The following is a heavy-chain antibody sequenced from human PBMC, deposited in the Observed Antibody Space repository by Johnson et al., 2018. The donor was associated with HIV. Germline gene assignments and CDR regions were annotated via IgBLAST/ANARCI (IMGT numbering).Heavy chain of an antibody. V-gene: IGHV3-53*01. CDR3: ARSEVTAPSPPAGAFDI. J-gene: IGHJ3*02. CDR1: GFTVSSNY. CDR2: FYSGGSP. Sequence: VQLVESGGGLIQPGGSLRLSCVASGFTVSSNYMSWVRQAPGKGLEWVSVFYSGGSPYYAASVKGRFTISRDNSKNPLYLQMNSLRAEDTAVYYCARSEVTAPSPPAGAFDIWGQGTMVTVSS. D-gene: IGHD4-23*01.